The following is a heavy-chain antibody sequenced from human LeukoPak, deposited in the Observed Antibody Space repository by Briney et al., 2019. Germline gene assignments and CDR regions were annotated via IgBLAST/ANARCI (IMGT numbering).Heavy chain of an antibody. J-gene: IGHJ6*02. D-gene: IGHD3-10*01. CDR1: GFTFSTFA. CDR3: AKAYTYYYGSGSYYGHYYDMDV. CDR2: ISGGGGST. Sequence: PGGSLRLSCAASGFTFSTFAMSWVRQTPGKGLEWVSVISGGGGSTDYADSVKGRFTVSRDNSKNTLYLQMNSLRAEDTAVYYCAKAYTYYYGSGSYYGHYYDMDVWGQGTTVTVSS. V-gene: IGHV3-23*01.